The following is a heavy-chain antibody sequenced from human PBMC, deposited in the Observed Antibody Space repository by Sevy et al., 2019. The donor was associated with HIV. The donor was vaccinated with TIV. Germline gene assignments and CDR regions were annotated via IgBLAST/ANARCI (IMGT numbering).Heavy chain of an antibody. Sequence: GGSLRLSCAASRFNISSNYLSWVRQAPGKGLEWVSVIYGNNSTYYADFVKGRFTISRDNSKNTLYLQMNSLRVEDTAIYYCARGEQWLSFNYWGQGTLVTVSS. V-gene: IGHV3-53*01. CDR3: ARGEQWLSFNY. D-gene: IGHD6-19*01. J-gene: IGHJ4*02. CDR1: RFNISSNY. CDR2: IYGNNST.